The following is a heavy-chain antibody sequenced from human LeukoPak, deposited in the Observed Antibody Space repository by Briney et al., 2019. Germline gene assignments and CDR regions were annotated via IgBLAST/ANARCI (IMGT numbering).Heavy chain of an antibody. CDR3: AKLCY. Sequence: GGSLRLSCAASGFTFDDYAMHWVRQAPGKGLEWVSGISWNSGSIGYADSVKGRFTISRDNAKNSLYLQMNSLRAEDTALYYCAKLCYWGQGTLVTVSS. J-gene: IGHJ4*02. V-gene: IGHV3-9*01. CDR2: ISWNSGSI. CDR1: GFTFDDYA.